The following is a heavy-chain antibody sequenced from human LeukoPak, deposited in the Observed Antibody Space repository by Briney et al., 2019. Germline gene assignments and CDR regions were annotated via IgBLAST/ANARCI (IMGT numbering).Heavy chain of an antibody. D-gene: IGHD3-10*01. V-gene: IGHV4-59*01. CDR3: ARALWSAKDAFDI. CDR1: GGSISSYY. J-gene: IGHJ3*02. Sequence: SETLSLTCTVSGGSISSYYWSWIRQPPGKGLEWIGYIYYSGSTNYNPSLKSRVTISVDTSKNQFSLKLSSVTAADTAVYYCARALWSAKDAFDIWGQGTMVTVSS. CDR2: IYYSGST.